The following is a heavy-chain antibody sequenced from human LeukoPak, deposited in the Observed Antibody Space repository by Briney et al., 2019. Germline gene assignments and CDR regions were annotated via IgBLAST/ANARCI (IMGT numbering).Heavy chain of an antibody. D-gene: IGHD6-25*01. J-gene: IGHJ3*02. CDR1: GFTFDDYA. V-gene: IGHV3-9*01. Sequence: GGAPRLSCAASGFTFDDYAMHWVRQAPGKGLEWVSGISWNSGSIGYADSVKGRFTISRDNAKNSLYLQMNSLRAEDTALYYCAKDKAADPMNAFDIWGQGTMVTVSS. CDR2: ISWNSGSI. CDR3: AKDKAADPMNAFDI.